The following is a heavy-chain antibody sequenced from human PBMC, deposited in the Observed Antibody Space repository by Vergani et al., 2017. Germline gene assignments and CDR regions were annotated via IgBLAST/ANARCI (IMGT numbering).Heavy chain of an antibody. CDR1: GGSISSYY. J-gene: IGHJ2*01. CDR3: ARVRYSVYDFGPWSGRMQWYFDL. D-gene: IGHD5/OR15-5a*01. Sequence: QVQLQESGPGLVKPSETLSLTCTVSGGSISSYYWSWIRQPPGKGLEWIGYIYYSGSTNYNPSLKSRVTISVDTSKNQFSLNLSSVTAADTAVYYCARVRYSVYDFGPWSGRMQWYFDLWGRGTLVTVYS. V-gene: IGHV4-59*01. CDR2: IYYSGST.